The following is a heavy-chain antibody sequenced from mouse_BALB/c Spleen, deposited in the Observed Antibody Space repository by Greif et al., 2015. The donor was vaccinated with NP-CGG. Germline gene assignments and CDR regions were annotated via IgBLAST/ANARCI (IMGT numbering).Heavy chain of an antibody. Sequence: VKLVESGPGLVQPSQSLSITCTVSGFSLTSYGVHWVRQSPGKGLEWLGVIWSGGSTDYNAAFISRLSISKDNSKSQVFFKMNSLQAGDTAIYYCARTARATYYAMDYWGQGTSVTVSS. D-gene: IGHD3-1*01. J-gene: IGHJ4*01. V-gene: IGHV2-4-1*01. CDR3: ARTARATYYAMDY. CDR1: GFSLTSYG. CDR2: IWSGGST.